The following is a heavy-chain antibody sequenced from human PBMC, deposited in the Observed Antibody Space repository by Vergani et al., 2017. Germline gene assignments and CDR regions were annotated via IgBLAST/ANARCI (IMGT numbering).Heavy chain of an antibody. D-gene: IGHD6-13*01. CDR2: IFSNDEK. CDR1: GFSLSNARMG. Sequence: QVTLKESGPVLVKPTETPTLTCTVSGFSLSNARMGVSWIRQPPGKALEWLAHIFSNDEKSYSTSLKSRPTISKDTSKSQVVLTMTNMDPVDTATYYCARERIAAAQGAWFDPWGQGTLVTVSS. CDR3: ARERIAAAQGAWFDP. J-gene: IGHJ5*02. V-gene: IGHV2-26*01.